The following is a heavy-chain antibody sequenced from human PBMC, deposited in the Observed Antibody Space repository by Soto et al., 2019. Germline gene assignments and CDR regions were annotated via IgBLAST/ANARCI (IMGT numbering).Heavy chain of an antibody. CDR1: GFTFSSYW. D-gene: IGHD2-2*02. Sequence: GGSLRLSCAASGFTFSSYWMHWVRQAPGKGLVWVSRINSDGSSTSYADSVKGRFTISRDNAKNTLYLQMNSLRAEDTAVYYCARGGVGRYCSSPGCYTWVFDDWGQGTLVTVSS. V-gene: IGHV3-74*01. CDR2: INSDGSST. CDR3: ARGGVGRYCSSPGCYTWVFDD. J-gene: IGHJ4*02.